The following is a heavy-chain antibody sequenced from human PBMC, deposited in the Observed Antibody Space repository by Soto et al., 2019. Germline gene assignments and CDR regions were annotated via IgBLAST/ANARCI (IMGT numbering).Heavy chain of an antibody. V-gene: IGHV3-30*03. CDR2: ISYDGSNK. CDR3: STRSSGWAIDY. CDR1: GFTFSSYG. Sequence: PGGSLRLSCAASGFTFSSYGMHWVRQAPGKGLEWVAVISYDGSNKYYADSVKGRFTISRDNSKNTLYLQMNSLRAEDTAVYYCSTRSSGWAIDYWGQGTLVTVSS. J-gene: IGHJ4*02. D-gene: IGHD6-19*01.